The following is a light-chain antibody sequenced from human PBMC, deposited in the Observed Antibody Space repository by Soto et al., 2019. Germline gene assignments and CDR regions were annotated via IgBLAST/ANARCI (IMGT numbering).Light chain of an antibody. CDR2: DNN. J-gene: IGLJ1*01. Sequence: QSVLAQPPSVSEVPRQRVTISCSGSSSNIGNNYVSWYQQLPGKAPKLLIYDNNKRPSGIPDRFSGSKSGTSATLGITGLQTGDEADYYCATWDDSRNGVFGTG. CDR1: SSNIGNNY. CDR3: ATWDDSRNGV. V-gene: IGLV1-51*01.